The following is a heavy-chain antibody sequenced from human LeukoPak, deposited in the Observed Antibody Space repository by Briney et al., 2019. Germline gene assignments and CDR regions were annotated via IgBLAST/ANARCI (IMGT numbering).Heavy chain of an antibody. V-gene: IGHV3-48*03. CDR1: GFIFSTYG. Sequence: GGSLRLSCVGSGFIFSTYGMNWVRQAPGKGLEWISYISGRGTTIYYADSVEGRFTISRDNAKSSLYLQMSSLRDEDTALYYCARDEGEYCTRTTCYYGWFDPWGQGTLVTVSS. D-gene: IGHD2-2*01. CDR2: ISGRGTTI. CDR3: ARDEGEYCTRTTCYYGWFDP. J-gene: IGHJ5*02.